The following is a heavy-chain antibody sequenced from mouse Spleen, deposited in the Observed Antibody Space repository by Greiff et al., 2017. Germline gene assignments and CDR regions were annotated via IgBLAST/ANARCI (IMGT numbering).Heavy chain of an antibody. CDR3: ARGSGYFAY. D-gene: IGHD3-1*01. CDR2: IDPANGNT. Sequence: EVQVVESGAELVKPGASVKLSCTASGFNIKDTYMHWVKQRPEQGLEWIGRIDPANGNTKYDPKFQGKATITADTSSNTAYLQLSSLTSEDTAVYYCARGSGYFAYWGQGTLVTVSA. J-gene: IGHJ3*01. CDR1: GFNIKDTY. V-gene: IGHV14-3*02.